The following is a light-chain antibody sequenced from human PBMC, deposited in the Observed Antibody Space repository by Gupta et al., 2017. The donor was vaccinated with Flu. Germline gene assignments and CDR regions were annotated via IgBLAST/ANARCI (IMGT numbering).Light chain of an antibody. CDR1: QSISSY. CDR2: AAS. V-gene: IGKV1-39*01. Sequence: DIQMTQSPSSLSASVGDRVTITCRASQSISSYLNWYQQKPGKAPKLLIYAASSWQSGVPSRFRGSGYGKDLTLTISRRQQEDFAAYYCHQSDSNPPFTFGHGTKVDI. J-gene: IGKJ3*01. CDR3: HQSDSNPPFT.